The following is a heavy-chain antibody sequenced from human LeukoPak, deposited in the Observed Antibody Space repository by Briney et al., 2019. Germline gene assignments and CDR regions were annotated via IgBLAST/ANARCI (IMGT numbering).Heavy chain of an antibody. D-gene: IGHD3-22*01. V-gene: IGHV3-30*03. CDR1: GFTFSNFG. Sequence: PGRSLRLSCAASGFTFSNFGMHWVRQAPGQGLEWVAVISYDGSNKYYADSVKGRFTISRDNSKNTLYLQMNSLRAKDTAVYYCARVGTTYYYDSSGYYHDYYFDYWGQGTLVTVSS. CDR2: ISYDGSNK. CDR3: ARVGTTYYYDSSGYYHDYYFDY. J-gene: IGHJ4*02.